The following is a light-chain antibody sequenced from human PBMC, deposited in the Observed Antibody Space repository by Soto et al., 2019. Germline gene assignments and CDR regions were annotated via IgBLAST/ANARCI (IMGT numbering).Light chain of an antibody. V-gene: IGLV2-14*03. CDR2: DVN. J-gene: IGLJ2*01. Sequence: QSLLTQPASLSVSPGQSITISCTGTSSDIGAYNFVSWYQQHPGKAPKLMLYDVNIRPSGVSNRFSGSKSGNTASLTISGLQAEDEADYYCTSWTTSTTMIFGGGTKVTVL. CDR3: TSWTTSTTMI. CDR1: SSDIGAYNF.